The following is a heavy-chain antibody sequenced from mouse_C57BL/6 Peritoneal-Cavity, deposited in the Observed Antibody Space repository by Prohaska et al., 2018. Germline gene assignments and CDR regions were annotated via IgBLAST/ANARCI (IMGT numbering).Heavy chain of an antibody. CDR1: GFPITSGYY. CDR2: ITHSGET. D-gene: IGHD2-3*01. CDR3: AGDRDGYWYFDV. Sequence: QMQLQESGPGLVKPSQSLFLTCSITGFPITSGYYWIWIRQSPGKPLEWMGYITHSGETFYNPSLQSPISITRETSKNQFFLQLNSVTTEDTATYYCAGDRDGYWYFDVWGTGTTVTVSS. V-gene: IGHV12-3*01. J-gene: IGHJ1*03.